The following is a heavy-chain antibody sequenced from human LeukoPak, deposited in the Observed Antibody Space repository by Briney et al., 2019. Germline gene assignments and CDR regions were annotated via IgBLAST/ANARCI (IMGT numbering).Heavy chain of an antibody. CDR1: GYTLTELS. Sequence: GASVKVSCKVSGYTLTELSMHWVRQAPGKGLEWMGGFDPEDGETIYAQKFQGRVTMTEDTSTDTAYMELSSLRSEDTAVYYCATDQSYYYDSSGYYDNWFDPWGQGNLVTVSS. CDR2: FDPEDGET. CDR3: ATDQSYYYDSSGYYDNWFDP. J-gene: IGHJ5*02. V-gene: IGHV1-24*01. D-gene: IGHD3-22*01.